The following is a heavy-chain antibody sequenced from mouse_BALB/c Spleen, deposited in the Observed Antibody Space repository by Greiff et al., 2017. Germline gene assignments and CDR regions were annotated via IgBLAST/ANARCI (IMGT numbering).Heavy chain of an antibody. CDR3: ARRFMITGWYFDV. D-gene: IGHD2-4*01. J-gene: IGHJ1*01. CDR2: ISSGGGST. CDR1: GFAFSSYD. V-gene: IGHV5-12-1*01. Sequence: EVKLVESGGGLVKPGGSLKLSCAASGFAFSSYDMSWVRQTPEKRLEWVAYISSGGGSTYYPDTVKGRFTISRDNAKNTLYLQMSSLKSEDTAMYYCARRFMITGWYFDVWGAGTTVTVSS.